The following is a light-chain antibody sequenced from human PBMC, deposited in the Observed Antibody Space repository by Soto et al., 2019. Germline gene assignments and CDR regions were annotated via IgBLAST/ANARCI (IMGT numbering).Light chain of an antibody. J-gene: IGKJ1*01. CDR1: QNIYIF. V-gene: IGKV1-39*01. CDR2: AAS. CDR3: QHSNIVPWK. Sequence: DIQVTQSPSSLSASVVDRVSITFRASQNIYIFLNWYQHKPGKVPKLLIYAASNLHTGVPSRFSGTGSGTDFTLTISSLQPEDFAVYYCQHSNIVPWKFGQGTKVDIK.